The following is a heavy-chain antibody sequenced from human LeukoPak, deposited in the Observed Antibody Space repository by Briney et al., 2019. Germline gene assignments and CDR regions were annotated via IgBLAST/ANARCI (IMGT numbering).Heavy chain of an antibody. CDR3: ARVRSYYGDYWPFDY. CDR2: ISYDGSNK. CDR1: GFTFSSYA. Sequence: PGRSLRLSCAASGFTFSSYAMHWVRQAPGKGLEWVAVISYDGSNKYYADSVKGRFTISRDNSMNTLYLQMNSLRAEDTAVYYCARVRSYYGDYWPFDYWGQGTLVTVSS. V-gene: IGHV3-30-3*01. D-gene: IGHD4-17*01. J-gene: IGHJ4*02.